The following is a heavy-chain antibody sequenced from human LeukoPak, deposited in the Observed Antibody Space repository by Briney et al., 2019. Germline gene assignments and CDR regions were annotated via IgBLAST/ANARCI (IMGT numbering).Heavy chain of an antibody. CDR2: IYTFGST. D-gene: IGHD2-15*01. V-gene: IGHV4-4*09. CDR1: GGSMRGYY. CDR3: ARQGGYCSASRCPGGFHYMDV. Sequence: SETLSLTCTVSGGSMRGYYWSWIRQPPGKGLEWIGFIYTFGSTKYNPSLKSLVIISGDMSRRHFSLKLTSVTAADTAVYFCARQGGYCSASRCPGGFHYMDVWGKGTTVAVSS. J-gene: IGHJ6*03.